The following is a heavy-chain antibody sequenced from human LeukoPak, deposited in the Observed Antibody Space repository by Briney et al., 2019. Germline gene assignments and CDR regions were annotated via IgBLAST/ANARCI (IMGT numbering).Heavy chain of an antibody. CDR1: GFSLSTSGVA. J-gene: IGHJ3*02. D-gene: IGHD2-15*01. Sequence: SGPTLVKPTQTLTLTCTFSGFSLSTSGVAVGWIRQPPGKALEWLALIYWNDDKRYSRSMNSRLSITKDTSNNQVVHPMSGMEAGDTATYNCAQRDWVLGLLVALDIWRQGTLVTVSS. CDR2: IYWNDDK. CDR3: AQRDWVLGLLVALDI. V-gene: IGHV2-5*01.